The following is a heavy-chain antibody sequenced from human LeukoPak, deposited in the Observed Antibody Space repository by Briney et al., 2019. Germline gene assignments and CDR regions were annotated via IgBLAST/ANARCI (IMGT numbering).Heavy chain of an antibody. Sequence: GGSLRLSCAASGFTFSRHAMSWVRQAPGKGLEWVSAISSSGVSTYYAHSVKGRFTMSRDNSKNTLYLQMNSLRAEDTAVYYCAKDPYDDSSGYYPPLAYWGQGTLVTVSS. V-gene: IGHV3-23*01. CDR2: ISSSGVST. CDR3: AKDPYDDSSGYYPPLAY. D-gene: IGHD3-22*01. J-gene: IGHJ4*02. CDR1: GFTFSRHA.